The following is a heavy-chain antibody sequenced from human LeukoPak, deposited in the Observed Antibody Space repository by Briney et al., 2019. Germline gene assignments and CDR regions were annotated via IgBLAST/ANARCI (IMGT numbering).Heavy chain of an antibody. CDR3: TPRRTGKYYFDY. J-gene: IGHJ4*02. V-gene: IGHV1-8*02. Sequence: ASVKVSCKASGYTFPRYYLHWVRQAPGQGLEWMGWMNPNSGNTGYAQKFQGRVTMTRNTSITTAYMELSSLTSEDTAVYYCTPRRTGKYYFDYWGQGTLVTVSS. D-gene: IGHD3-10*01. CDR1: GYTFPRYY. CDR2: MNPNSGNT.